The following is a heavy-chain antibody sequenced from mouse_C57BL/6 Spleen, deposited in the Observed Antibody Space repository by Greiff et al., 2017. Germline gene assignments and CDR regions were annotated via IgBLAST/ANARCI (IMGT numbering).Heavy chain of an antibody. CDR2: IDPSDSYT. J-gene: IGHJ4*01. Sequence: QVQLQQPGAELVMPGASVKLSCKASGYTFTSYWMHWVKQRPGQGLEWIGEIDPSDSYTNYNGKFKGKSTLTVDKSSSTAYMQLSSLTSEDSAVYYCAREASAAQHYYAMDDWGQGTSVT. D-gene: IGHD3-2*02. CDR3: AREASAAQHYYAMDD. V-gene: IGHV1-69*01. CDR1: GYTFTSYW.